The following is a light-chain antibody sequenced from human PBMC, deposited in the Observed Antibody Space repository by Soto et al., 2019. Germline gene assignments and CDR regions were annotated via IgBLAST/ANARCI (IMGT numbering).Light chain of an antibody. Sequence: DIQLTQSPSSLSASVGDRVTITCRASQSISTYLNWYQQKPGKAPKLLIYVVSYLQTGVPSRFSGSGSGTDFTFTISSLQPEDIATYYCQQYDNLPITFGQGTRLEIK. CDR2: VVS. CDR1: QSISTY. CDR3: QQYDNLPIT. J-gene: IGKJ5*01. V-gene: IGKV1-33*01.